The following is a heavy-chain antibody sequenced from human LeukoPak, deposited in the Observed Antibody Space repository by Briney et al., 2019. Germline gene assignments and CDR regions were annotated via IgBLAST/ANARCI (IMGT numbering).Heavy chain of an antibody. CDR1: GGSFSSSNW. D-gene: IGHD1-14*01. J-gene: IGHJ6*03. CDR2: IYHSGST. CDR3: ARTPARVYYYYMDV. V-gene: IGHV4-4*02. Sequence: PSETLSLTCAVSGGSFSSSNWWSWVRPPPGKGLEWIGEIYHSGSTNYIPSLKSRVTISVDKSKNQLSLKLSSVTAADTAVYYCARTPARVYYYYMDVWGKGTTVTVSS.